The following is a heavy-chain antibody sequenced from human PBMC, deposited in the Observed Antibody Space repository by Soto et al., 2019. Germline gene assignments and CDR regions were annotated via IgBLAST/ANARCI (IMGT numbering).Heavy chain of an antibody. D-gene: IGHD6-19*01. CDR3: ARNPYSSGRFDP. CDR1: GYNFIDYD. J-gene: IGHJ5*02. CDR2: MTPTSGDT. V-gene: IGHV1-8*01. Sequence: QVQLVQSGAEVKKPGASVKVSCKASGYNFIDYDINWVRQSTGQGLEWLGWMTPTSGDTGYAQKFQGRISLTRDTSIGTAYMELSSLKSEDTAVYYCARNPYSSGRFDPWGQGTLVTVSS.